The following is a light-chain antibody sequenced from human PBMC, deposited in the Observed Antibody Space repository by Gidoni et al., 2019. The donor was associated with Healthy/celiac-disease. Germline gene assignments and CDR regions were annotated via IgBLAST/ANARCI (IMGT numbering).Light chain of an antibody. Sequence: DLQMTPSPSSLSASVGDRVTITCRASQSIRSYLNWYQQKPGKAPKLLIYAASSLQSGVPSRFSGSGAGTDFTLTISSLQPEDFATYYCQQSYSTPKRTFGGXTKVEIK. J-gene: IGKJ4*01. CDR1: QSIRSY. CDR3: QQSYSTPKRT. CDR2: AAS. V-gene: IGKV1-39*01.